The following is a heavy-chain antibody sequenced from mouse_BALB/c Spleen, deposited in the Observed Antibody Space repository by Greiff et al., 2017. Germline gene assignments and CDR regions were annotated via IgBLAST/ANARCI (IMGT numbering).Heavy chain of an antibody. CDR2: ISSGSSTI. D-gene: IGHD2-1*01. CDR3: AAYGNHEGFAY. CDR1: GFTFSSFG. J-gene: IGHJ3*01. Sequence: EVQGVESGGGLVQPGGSRKLSCAASGFTFSSFGMHWVRQAPEKGLEWVAYISSGSSTIYYADTVKGRFTISRDNPKNTLFLQMTSLRSEDTAMYYCAAYGNHEGFAYWGQGTLVTVSA. V-gene: IGHV5-17*02.